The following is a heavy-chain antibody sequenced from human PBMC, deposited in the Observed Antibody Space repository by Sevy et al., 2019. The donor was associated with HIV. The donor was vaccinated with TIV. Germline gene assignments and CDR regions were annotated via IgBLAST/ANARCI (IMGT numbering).Heavy chain of an antibody. CDR1: GFVLSNYG. D-gene: IGHD2-21*01. J-gene: IGHJ5*01. V-gene: IGHV3-33*01. Sequence: GGSLRLSCAASGFVLSNYGMHWVRQAPGKGLEWVAVIWYDGSNKYYADSVKGRFSISRDNSKNTMYLQMNSLRADDTAVYYCASGYCRADICPMGNSLDSWGQGTLVTVSS. CDR2: IWYDGSNK. CDR3: ASGYCRADICPMGNSLDS.